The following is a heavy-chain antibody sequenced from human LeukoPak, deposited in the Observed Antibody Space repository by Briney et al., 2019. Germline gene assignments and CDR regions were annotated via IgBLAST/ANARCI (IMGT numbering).Heavy chain of an antibody. CDR2: ISSSGSTI. V-gene: IGHV3-11*04. J-gene: IGHJ4*02. CDR3: AARYSSSSVGY. CDR1: GFTFSDYY. Sequence: PGGSLRLSCAASGFTFSDYYLSWIRQAPGRGLEWVSYISSSGSTIYYADSVKGRFTISRDNAKNSLYLQMNSLRAEDTAVYYCAARYSSSSVGYWGQGTLVTVSS. D-gene: IGHD6-6*01.